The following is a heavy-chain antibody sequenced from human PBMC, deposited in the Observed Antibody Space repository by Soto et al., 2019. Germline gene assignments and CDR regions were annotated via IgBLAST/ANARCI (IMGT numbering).Heavy chain of an antibody. V-gene: IGHV3-23*01. CDR3: AKDRCSGGSCYYDAFDI. D-gene: IGHD2-15*01. CDR2: ISGSGGST. Sequence: GGSLRLSCAASGFTFSSYAMSWVRQAPGKGLEWVSAISGSGGSTYYADSVKGRFTISRDNSKNTLYLQMNSLRAEDTAVYYCAKDRCSGGSCYYDAFDIWGQGTMVTVSS. J-gene: IGHJ3*02. CDR1: GFTFSSYA.